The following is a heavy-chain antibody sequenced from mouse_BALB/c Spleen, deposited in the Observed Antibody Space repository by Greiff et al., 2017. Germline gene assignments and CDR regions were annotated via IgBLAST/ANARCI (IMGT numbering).Heavy chain of an antibody. CDR1: GFTFSSFG. V-gene: IGHV5-17*02. CDR3: ARSPYGNYYFDY. Sequence: DVMLVESGGGLVQPGGSRKLSCAASGFTFSSFGMHWVRQAPEKGLEWVAYISSGSSTIYYADTVKGRFTISRDNPKNTLFLQMTSLRSEDTAMYYCARSPYGNYYFDYWGQGTTLTVSS. D-gene: IGHD2-10*02. J-gene: IGHJ2*01. CDR2: ISSGSSTI.